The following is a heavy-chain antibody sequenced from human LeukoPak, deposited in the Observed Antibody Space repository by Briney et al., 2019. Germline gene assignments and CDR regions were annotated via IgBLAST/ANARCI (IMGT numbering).Heavy chain of an antibody. D-gene: IGHD6-6*01. V-gene: IGHV4-34*01. Sequence: ASETLSLTCAVYGGSFSGYYWSWIRQPPGKGLEWIGEINHSGSTSYNPSLKSRVTISVDTSKNQFSLKLSSVTAADTAVYYCARRGSMTGPPPLWGQGTLVTVSS. CDR3: ARRGSMTGPPPL. CDR2: INHSGST. CDR1: GGSFSGYY. J-gene: IGHJ4*02.